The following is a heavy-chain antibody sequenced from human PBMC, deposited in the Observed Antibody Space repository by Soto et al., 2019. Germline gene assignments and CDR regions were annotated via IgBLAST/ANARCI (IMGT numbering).Heavy chain of an antibody. V-gene: IGHV4-4*02. J-gene: IGHJ4*02. CDR3: ARAYCGGDCWALGYYFDY. D-gene: IGHD2-21*01. CDR2: TYHSGST. CDR1: SGSISSSNW. Sequence: SETLSLTCAVSSGSISSSNWWSWVRQPPGKGLEWIGETYHSGSTNYNPSLKSRVTISVDKSKNQFSLKLSSVTAADTAVYYCARAYCGGDCWALGYYFDYWGQGTLVTVSS.